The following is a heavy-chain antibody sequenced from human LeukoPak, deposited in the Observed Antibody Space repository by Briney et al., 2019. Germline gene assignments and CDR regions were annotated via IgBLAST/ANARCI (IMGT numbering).Heavy chain of an antibody. J-gene: IGHJ4*02. CDR3: ARGGFDY. CDR2: ISSSSSTI. V-gene: IGHV3-48*04. CDR1: GFTFSSYS. Sequence: GGSLRLSCAASGFTFSSYSMNWVRQAPGKGLERVSYISSSSSTIYYADSVKGRFTISRDNAKNSLYLQMNSLRAEDTAVYYCARGGFDYWGQGTLVTVPS.